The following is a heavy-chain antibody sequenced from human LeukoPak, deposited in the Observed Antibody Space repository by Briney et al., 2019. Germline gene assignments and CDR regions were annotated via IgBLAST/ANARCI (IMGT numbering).Heavy chain of an antibody. Sequence: SETLSLTCSVSGGSINNYYWSWIRQSPGRGLEWLGYIYYSGSTSYNPSLKSRLTISVDTSNNQFSLKLRSVTAADTAVYFCARGGRSASAYYYMDVWGRGTTVTVSS. CDR3: ARGGRSASAYYYMDV. D-gene: IGHD2-2*01. CDR2: IYYSGST. J-gene: IGHJ6*03. V-gene: IGHV4-59*01. CDR1: GGSINNYY.